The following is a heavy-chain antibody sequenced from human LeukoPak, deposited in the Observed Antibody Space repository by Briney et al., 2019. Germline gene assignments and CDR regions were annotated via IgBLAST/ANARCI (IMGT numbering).Heavy chain of an antibody. CDR3: ARGGPYYDFWSGYYDYYYYMDV. CDR1: GGSISSYY. CDR2: IYYSGST. V-gene: IGHV4-59*01. J-gene: IGHJ6*03. Sequence: PSETLSLTCTVSGGSISSYYWSWIRQPPGKGLEWIGYIYYSGSTNYNPSLKSRVTISVDTSKNQFSLRLTSVTAADTAVYYCARGGPYYDFWSGYYDYYYYMDVWGKGTTVTVSS. D-gene: IGHD3-3*01.